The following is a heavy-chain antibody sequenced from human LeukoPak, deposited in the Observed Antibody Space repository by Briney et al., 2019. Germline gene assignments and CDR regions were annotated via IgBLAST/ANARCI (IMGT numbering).Heavy chain of an antibody. V-gene: IGHV1-18*01. CDR1: GYDFTKYA. Sequence: ASVKVSCKASGYDFTKYAVQWVRQAPGQGLEWMGWISAYNGNTNYAQKLQGRVTMTTDTSTSTAYMELRSLRSDDTAVYYCAREVRTVTHLDYWGQGTLVTVSS. D-gene: IGHD1-14*01. J-gene: IGHJ4*02. CDR2: ISAYNGNT. CDR3: AREVRTVTHLDY.